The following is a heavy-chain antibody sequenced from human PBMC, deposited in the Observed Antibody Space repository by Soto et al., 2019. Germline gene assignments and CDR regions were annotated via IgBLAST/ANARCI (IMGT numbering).Heavy chain of an antibody. Sequence: QVQLVESGGDLVKPGGSLRLSCAASGFPFSDYYMSWIRQAPGKGLEWVSSISSSSSDTNYAQSVKGRFTISRDNAKNSLHLQMNSLRAEDTAVYYCARRRPTGYYTYWGQGTRVTVSA. CDR1: GFPFSDYY. CDR2: ISSSSSDT. CDR3: ARRRPTGYYTY. V-gene: IGHV3-11*05. D-gene: IGHD3-9*01. J-gene: IGHJ4*02.